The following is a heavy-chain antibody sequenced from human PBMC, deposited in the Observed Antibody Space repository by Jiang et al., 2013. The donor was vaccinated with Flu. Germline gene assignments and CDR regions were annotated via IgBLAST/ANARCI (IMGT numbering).Heavy chain of an antibody. CDR2: TYYRSKWYN. V-gene: IGHV6-1*01. D-gene: IGHD5-12*01. CDR3: ARGSTSYSGYDLYYFDY. CDR1: GDSVSSNSAT. Sequence: QTLSLTCAISGDSVSSNSATWNWIRQSPSRGLEWLGRTYYRSKWYNDYAVSVKSRITINPDTSKNQFSLQLNSVTPEDTAVYYCARGSTSYSGYDLYYFDYWGQGTLVTVS. J-gene: IGHJ4*02.